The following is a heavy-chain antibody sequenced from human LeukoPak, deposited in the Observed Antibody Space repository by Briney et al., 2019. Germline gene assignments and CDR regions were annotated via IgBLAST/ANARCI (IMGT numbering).Heavy chain of an antibody. CDR1: GGSISTYY. CDR2: IYTSGST. V-gene: IGHV4-4*07. D-gene: IGHD4-17*01. Sequence: TSETLSLTCTVSGGSISTYYWTWIRQPAGKGLEWIGRIYTSGSTNYNPSLKSRVTISVDTSKNQFSLKLSSVTAVDTAVYYCASSGDYAYYFDYWGQGTLVTVSS. CDR3: ASSGDYAYYFDY. J-gene: IGHJ4*02.